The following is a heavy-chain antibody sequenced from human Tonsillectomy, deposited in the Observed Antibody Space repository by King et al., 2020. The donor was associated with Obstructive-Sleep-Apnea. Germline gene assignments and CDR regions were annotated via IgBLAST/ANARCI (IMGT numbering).Heavy chain of an antibody. CDR2: IYSGGST. V-gene: IGHV3-53*04. Sequence: VQLVESGGGLVQPGGSLRLSCAASGFTVSSNYMSWVRQAPGKGLEWVSVIYSGGSTYYADSVKGRFTISRHNSKNTLYLQMNSLRAEDTAWYYCAREISGSWYYFDYWGQGTLVTVSS. D-gene: IGHD1-26*01. CDR3: AREISGSWYYFDY. CDR1: GFTVSSNY. J-gene: IGHJ4*02.